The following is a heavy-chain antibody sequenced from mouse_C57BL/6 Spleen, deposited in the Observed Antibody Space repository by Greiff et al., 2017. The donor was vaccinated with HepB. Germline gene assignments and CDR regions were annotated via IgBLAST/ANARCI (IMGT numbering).Heavy chain of an antibody. D-gene: IGHD2-1*01. CDR1: GYTFTSYW. J-gene: IGHJ3*01. V-gene: IGHV1-64*01. Sequence: VQLQQSGAELVKPGASVKLSCKASGYTFTSYWMHWVKQRPGQGLEWIGMIHPNSGSTNYNEKFKSKATLTVDKSSSTAYMQLSSLTSEDSAVYYCAREVIYYGPWFAYWGQGTLVTVSA. CDR3: AREVIYYGPWFAY. CDR2: IHPNSGST.